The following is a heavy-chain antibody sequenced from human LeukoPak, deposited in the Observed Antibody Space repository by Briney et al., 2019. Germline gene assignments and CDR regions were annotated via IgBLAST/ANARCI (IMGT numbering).Heavy chain of an antibody. CDR3: ARHYSSGWRRDEAFQH. CDR2: IYPGDSDT. J-gene: IGHJ1*01. Sequence: GESLQISCKGSGYSFTSYWIGWVRQMPGKGLEWMGIIYPGDSDTRYSPSFQGQVTISADKSISTAYLQWSSLKASDTAMYYCARHYSSGWRRDEAFQHWGQGTLVTVSS. D-gene: IGHD6-19*01. V-gene: IGHV5-51*01. CDR1: GYSFTSYW.